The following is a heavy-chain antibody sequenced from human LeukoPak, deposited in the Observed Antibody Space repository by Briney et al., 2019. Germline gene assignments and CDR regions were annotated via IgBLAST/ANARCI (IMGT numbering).Heavy chain of an antibody. J-gene: IGHJ4*02. CDR3: ARGRTGAAALAF. CDR2: STHSGST. D-gene: IGHD2-2*01. V-gene: IGHV4-34*01. CDR1: GGSFSGHC. Sequence: PSETLSLTCAVYGGSFSGHCWTWIRQPPGKGLEWIGESTHSGSTNYNPSLKSRVTISVDTSKNQFSLRLTSVTAADTAVYYCARGRTGAAALAFWGPGTLVTVSS.